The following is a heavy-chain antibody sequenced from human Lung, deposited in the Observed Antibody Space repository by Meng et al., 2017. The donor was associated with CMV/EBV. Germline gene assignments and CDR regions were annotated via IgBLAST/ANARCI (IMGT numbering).Heavy chain of an antibody. CDR2: INPSGGST. CDR1: GYTFTSYY. D-gene: IGHD3-16*01. Sequence: ASXXVSXKASGYTFTSYYMHWVRQAPGQGLEWMGIINPSGGSTSYAQKFQGRVTMTRDTSTSTVYMELSSLRSEDTAVYYCARDGGEGHEYGMDVGGKGTXVTVSS. J-gene: IGHJ6*04. CDR3: ARDGGEGHEYGMDV. V-gene: IGHV1-46*01.